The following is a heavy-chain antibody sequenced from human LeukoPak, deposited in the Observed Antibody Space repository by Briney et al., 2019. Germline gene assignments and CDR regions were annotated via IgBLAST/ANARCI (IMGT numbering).Heavy chain of an antibody. CDR1: GGSISSYY. Sequence: PSETLSLTCTVSGGSISSYYWSWIRQPPGKRLQWIGYIYYTGSTNYNPSLKSRVTISVDTSRNELSLRLNSVTAADTAVYYCARATYDSSVHFDYWGQGTLVTVSS. J-gene: IGHJ4*02. CDR2: IYYTGST. CDR3: ARATYDSSVHFDY. D-gene: IGHD3-22*01. V-gene: IGHV4-59*01.